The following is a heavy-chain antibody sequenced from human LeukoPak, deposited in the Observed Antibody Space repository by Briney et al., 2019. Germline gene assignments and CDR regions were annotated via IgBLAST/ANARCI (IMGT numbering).Heavy chain of an antibody. Sequence: GGSLRLSCSISGFTFSNHFMHWVRQAPGKGLEYVSSIGPNGASTLYADSVKGRFTISRDNSKNALYLQLTSMRLEDTALYYCVKDLTGTWSFDYWGQGTLVTVSS. CDR3: VKDLTGTWSFDY. CDR1: GFTFSNHF. V-gene: IGHV3-64D*06. D-gene: IGHD3-9*01. CDR2: IGPNGAST. J-gene: IGHJ4*02.